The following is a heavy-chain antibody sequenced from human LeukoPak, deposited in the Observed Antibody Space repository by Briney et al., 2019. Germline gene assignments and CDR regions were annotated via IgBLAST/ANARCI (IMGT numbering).Heavy chain of an antibody. CDR3: ARDWSADY. V-gene: IGHV3-23*01. CDR1: GFTFSSYA. J-gene: IGHJ4*02. CDR2: MGTSGDSP. Sequence: GXSLRLSCTASGFTFSSYAMTWVRQAPGKGLEWVSAMGTSGDSPKYADSVKGRFTMSRDSSKNTVYLQMNSLRPEDTAVYYCARDWSADYWGQGTLVTVSS.